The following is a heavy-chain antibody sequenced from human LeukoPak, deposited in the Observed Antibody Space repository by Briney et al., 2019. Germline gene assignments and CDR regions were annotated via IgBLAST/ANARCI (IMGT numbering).Heavy chain of an antibody. V-gene: IGHV4-4*07. J-gene: IGHJ6*02. CDR3: ARDDFEYSVHYGMDV. CDR1: GGSISSYY. D-gene: IGHD3-9*01. Sequence: SETLSLTCSVSGGSISSYYWSWIRQPAGKGLEWIRLVHRSGDTNYNPSLKSRLTMSVETSKNQISLRLRSVSAADTAVYYCARDDFEYSVHYGMDVWGQGTTVTVSS. CDR2: VHRSGDT.